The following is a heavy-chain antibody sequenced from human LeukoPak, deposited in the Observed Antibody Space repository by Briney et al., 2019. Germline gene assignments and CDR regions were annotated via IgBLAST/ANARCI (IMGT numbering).Heavy chain of an antibody. D-gene: IGHD3-22*01. Sequence: PSETLSLTCAVYGGSFSGYYWSWIRQPPGKGLEWIGEINHSGSTNYNPSLKSRVTMSVDTSKNQFSLKLSSVTAADTAVYYCARARYYYDSSVLYYYYYMDVWGKGTTVTISS. CDR2: INHSGST. CDR3: ARARYYYDSSVLYYYYYMDV. J-gene: IGHJ6*03. V-gene: IGHV4-34*01. CDR1: GGSFSGYY.